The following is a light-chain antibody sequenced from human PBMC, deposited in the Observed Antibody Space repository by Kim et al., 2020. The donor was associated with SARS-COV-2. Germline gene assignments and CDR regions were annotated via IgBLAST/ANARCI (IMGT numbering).Light chain of an antibody. J-gene: IGKJ1*01. CDR1: QTIPSNF. CDR3: QQYGRSPQT. V-gene: IGKV3-20*01. CDR2: GAS. Sequence: EIVLTQSPGTLSLSPGERATLSCRTSQTIPSNFLAWYRQQPGLPPRLLIYGASSRTTGIPDRFSGSGSGTDFTLTISRLEPEDFAVYYCQQYGRSPQTFGQGNNVDIK.